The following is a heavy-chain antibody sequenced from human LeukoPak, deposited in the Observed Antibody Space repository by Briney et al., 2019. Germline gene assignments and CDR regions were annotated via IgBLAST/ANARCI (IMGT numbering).Heavy chain of an antibody. CDR2: ISGSGGST. D-gene: IGHD3-3*01. CDR3: AKDAYYDAPPLARYGMDV. CDR1: GFTFSSYA. J-gene: IGHJ6*02. Sequence: PGGSLGLSCAASGFTFSSYAMSWVRQAPGKGLEWVSAISGSGGSTYYADSVKGRFTISRDNSKNTLYLQMNSLRAEDTAVYYCAKDAYYDAPPLARYGMDVWGQGTTVTVSS. V-gene: IGHV3-23*01.